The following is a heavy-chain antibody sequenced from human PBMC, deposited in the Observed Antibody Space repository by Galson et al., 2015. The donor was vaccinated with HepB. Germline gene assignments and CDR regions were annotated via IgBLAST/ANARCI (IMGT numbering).Heavy chain of an antibody. CDR1: GCSFSTDI. Sequence: SVKVSCKASGCSFSTDIISWVRLAPGQGLEWMGRIIPIDEKTNNAQKFQGRVTITADRSTRTFYMELSSLRSEDTAVYYCARGQYNVTHYGGIDYYYGMVVWGEGTTVTVTS. CDR2: IIPIDEKT. CDR3: ARGQYNVTHYGGIDYYYGMVV. D-gene: IGHD4-23*01. J-gene: IGHJ6*04. V-gene: IGHV1-69*08.